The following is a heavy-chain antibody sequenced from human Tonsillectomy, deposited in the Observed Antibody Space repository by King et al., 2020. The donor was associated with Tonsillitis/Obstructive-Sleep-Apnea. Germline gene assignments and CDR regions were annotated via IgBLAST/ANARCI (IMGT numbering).Heavy chain of an antibody. D-gene: IGHD2-15*01. CDR3: ARDDKDDRYFDY. Sequence: VQLVQSGAEVKKPGASVKVSCKAYGYTFTRYYIHWVRQAPGQGLEWLGIINPSDSITTYAQRFQGRVTMTRDTSTSTVHMELSSLTPEDTAVYYCARDDKDDRYFDYWGQGTLVTVSS. CDR1: GYTFTRYY. V-gene: IGHV1-46*01. J-gene: IGHJ4*02. CDR2: INPSDSIT.